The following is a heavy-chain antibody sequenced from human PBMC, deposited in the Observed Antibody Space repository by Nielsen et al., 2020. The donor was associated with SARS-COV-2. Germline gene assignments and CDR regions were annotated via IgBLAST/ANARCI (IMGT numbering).Heavy chain of an antibody. CDR2: ISSTGRTT. D-gene: IGHD1-26*01. CDR1: GFTFTSYD. V-gene: IGHV3-48*03. J-gene: IGHJ3*01. CDR3: ARGQFTGTYGRGAFDV. Sequence: GESLKISCAASGFTFTSYDMTWVRQAPGKGLEWISYISSTGRTTHYADSVKGRFTISRDNTKNSLYLQMNSLRAEDTALYYCARGQFTGTYGRGAFDVWGQGTMVTVSS.